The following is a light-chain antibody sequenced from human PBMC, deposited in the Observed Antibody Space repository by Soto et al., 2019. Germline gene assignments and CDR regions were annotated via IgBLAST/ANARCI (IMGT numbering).Light chain of an antibody. V-gene: IGLV9-49*02. J-gene: IGLJ2*01. Sequence: QSVLTQPPSASASLGASVTLTCTLSSDYSDYKVDWYQQRPGKAPRFVMRVGTGGIVGSKGVGIPDRFSVSGSGLNRSLTIENIQEEDESDFHCGADHDSGSNFVFGGGTKSPS. CDR2: VGTGGIVG. CDR3: GADHDSGSNFV. CDR1: SDYSDYK.